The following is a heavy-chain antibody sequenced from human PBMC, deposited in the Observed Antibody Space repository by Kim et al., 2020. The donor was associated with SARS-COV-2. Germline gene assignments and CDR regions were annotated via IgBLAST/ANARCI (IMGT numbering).Heavy chain of an antibody. V-gene: IGHV5-10-1*01. D-gene: IGHD3-3*01. Sequence: GESLKISCKASGYSFTNFWISWVRQLPGKGLEWMGRIDPSDSSAIYSPSFRGRVTISLDKSTTTAYLQWSSLKASDSAIFYCARHGYDFSNGYLYYYYYGVDVWGQGTTVTVSS. CDR3: ARHGYDFSNGYLYYYYYGVDV. J-gene: IGHJ6*02. CDR1: GYSFTNFW. CDR2: IDPSDSSA.